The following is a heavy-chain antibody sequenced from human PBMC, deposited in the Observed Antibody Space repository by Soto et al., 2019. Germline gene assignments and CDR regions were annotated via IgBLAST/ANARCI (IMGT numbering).Heavy chain of an antibody. J-gene: IGHJ6*03. V-gene: IGHV6-1*01. D-gene: IGHD3-3*01. CDR3: ARGTYYDFWSGYLYYYYYMDV. CDR2: TYYRSKWYN. CDR1: GDSVSSNSAA. Sequence: PSQTLSLTCAISGDSVSSNSAAWNWIRQSPSRGLEWLGRTYYRSKWYNDYAVSVKSRITINPDTSKNQFSLRLNSVTPEDTAVYYCARGTYYDFWSGYLYYYYYMDVWGKGTTVTVSS.